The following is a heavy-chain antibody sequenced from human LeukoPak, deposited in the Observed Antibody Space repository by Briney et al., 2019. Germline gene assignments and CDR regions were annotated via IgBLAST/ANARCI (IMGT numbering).Heavy chain of an antibody. CDR1: GFTFNTYA. V-gene: IGHV3-23*01. CDR2: VSGSGFNT. Sequence: SGGSLRLSCAVSGFTFNTYAMSWVRQTPGKGLEWVSVVSGSGFNTYYADSVKGRFTISRDNSKNTVYLQMSSLRAEDTAIYYCAKPPHGDYVAPFDSWGQGTLVTVSS. CDR3: AKPPHGDYVAPFDS. D-gene: IGHD4-17*01. J-gene: IGHJ4*02.